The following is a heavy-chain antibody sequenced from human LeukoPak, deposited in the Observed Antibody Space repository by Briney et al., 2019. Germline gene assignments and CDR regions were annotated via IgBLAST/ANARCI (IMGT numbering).Heavy chain of an antibody. CDR1: GGTFSSYA. D-gene: IGHD3-22*01. V-gene: IGHV1-69*05. CDR3: AREGARYYYDSSGYSTSFFDY. Sequence: SVKVSCKASGGTFSSYAISWVRQAPGQGLECIGGIIPIFGTANYAQKFEGRVTITTDESTSTAYMELSSLRSEDTAVYYCAREGARYYYDSSGYSTSFFDYWGQGTLVTVSS. J-gene: IGHJ4*02. CDR2: IIPIFGTA.